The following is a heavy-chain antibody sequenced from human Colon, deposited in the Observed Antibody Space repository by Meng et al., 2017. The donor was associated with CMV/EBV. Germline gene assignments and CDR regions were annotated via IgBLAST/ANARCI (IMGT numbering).Heavy chain of an antibody. CDR1: GFTFSRYE. CDR2: ISNTGNKI. Sequence: GESLKISCVASGFTFSRYEFNWVRQAPGKGLEWIAYISNTGNKIVYADSVEGRFSISRDDAKNAAILQMNSLRVEDTAVYYCARGSEVRLTTFNMDYFDYWGQGELVTVSS. V-gene: IGHV3-48*03. CDR3: ARGSEVRLTTFNMDYFDY. D-gene: IGHD2/OR15-2a*01. J-gene: IGHJ4*02.